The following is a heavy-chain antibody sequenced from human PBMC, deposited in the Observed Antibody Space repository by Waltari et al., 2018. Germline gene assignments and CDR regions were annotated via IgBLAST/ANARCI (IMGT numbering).Heavy chain of an antibody. CDR3: ARDRGVGATSDAFDV. V-gene: IGHV1-2*02. D-gene: IGHD1-26*01. J-gene: IGHJ3*01. Sequence: QVQLVQSGAEVKKSGASVKVSCKASGYRFTDHYIHWVRQAPGQGLEWMGWINPKSGGTKYAQKFQGRVTMTRDTSISTAYMEVSRLRSDDTAVYYCARDRGVGATSDAFDVWGQGTMVAVSS. CDR1: GYRFTDHY. CDR2: INPKSGGT.